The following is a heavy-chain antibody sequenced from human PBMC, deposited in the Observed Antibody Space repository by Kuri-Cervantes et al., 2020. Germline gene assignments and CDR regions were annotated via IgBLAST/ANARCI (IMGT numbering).Heavy chain of an antibody. D-gene: IGHD1-26*01. Sequence: SVKVSCKASGGTFSSYAISWVRQAPGQGLEWMGGIIPIFGTANYAQKFQGRVTITADESTSTAYMELSSLRSEDTAVYYCARELGIGIVGATGYYYGIDVWGQGTTVTVSS. CDR1: GGTFSSYA. CDR3: ARELGIGIVGATGYYYGIDV. J-gene: IGHJ6*02. CDR2: IIPIFGTA. V-gene: IGHV1-69*13.